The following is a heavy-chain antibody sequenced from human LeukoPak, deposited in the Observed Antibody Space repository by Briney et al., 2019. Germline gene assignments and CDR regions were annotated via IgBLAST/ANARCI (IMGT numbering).Heavy chain of an antibody. CDR2: ISGSSSDV. J-gene: IGHJ4*02. CDR3: SRDPRHNDY. V-gene: IGHV3-11*01. CDR1: GFTFSNAW. Sequence: GGSLRLSCAASGFTFSNAWMTWIRQAPGKGLELLSYISGSSSDVNYIDSVRGRFTISRDNAKNSLYLHMNSLTVEDTAVYYCSRDPRHNDYWGQGTLVTVSS.